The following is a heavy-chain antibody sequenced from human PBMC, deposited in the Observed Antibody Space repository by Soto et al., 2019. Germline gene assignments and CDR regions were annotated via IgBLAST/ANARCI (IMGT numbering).Heavy chain of an antibody. V-gene: IGHV4-39*01. D-gene: IGHD3-3*01. CDR3: AKTGFWSDYRVADN. Sequence: QLQLQESGPGLVKPSETLSLTCTVSGASITTRNSYWGWIRQPPGKGLEWIGSINYSGSTYYNPSLNSRVTISVDTSKNQCSLKLNSVTAADTDVYFCAKTGFWSDYRVADNWGQGTLVTVSS. CDR1: GASITTRNSY. CDR2: INYSGST. J-gene: IGHJ4*02.